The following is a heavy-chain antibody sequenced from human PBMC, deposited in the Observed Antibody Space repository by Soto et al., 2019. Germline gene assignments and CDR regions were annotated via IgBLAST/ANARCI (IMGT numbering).Heavy chain of an antibody. D-gene: IGHD3-10*01. CDR2: ISAYNGNT. J-gene: IGHJ4*02. V-gene: IGHV1-18*01. CDR1: GYTFTSYG. Sequence: ASVNLSCKASGYTFTSYGISWVRQAPGQGLEWMGWISAYNGNTNYAQKLQGRVTMNTDTSTSTAYMELRSLRSDETAVYYCARDSVTMLRGVSDYWGQGTLVTVSA. CDR3: ARDSVTMLRGVSDY.